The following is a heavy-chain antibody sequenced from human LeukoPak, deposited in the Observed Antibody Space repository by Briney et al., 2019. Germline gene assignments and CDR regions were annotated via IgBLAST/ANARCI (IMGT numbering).Heavy chain of an antibody. J-gene: IGHJ4*02. CDR1: GFTFRTYA. V-gene: IGHV3-23*01. CDR3: AKDRYCGGGTCYWSYFDY. CDR2: ISGGGGST. Sequence: GGSLRLSCAASGFTFRTYAMSWVRQAPGKGLEWVSAISGGGGSTYYADSVQGRFTISRDNSKKTLFLQMNSLRAEATAVYYCAKDRYCGGGTCYWSYFDYWGQGTLVTVSS. D-gene: IGHD2-15*01.